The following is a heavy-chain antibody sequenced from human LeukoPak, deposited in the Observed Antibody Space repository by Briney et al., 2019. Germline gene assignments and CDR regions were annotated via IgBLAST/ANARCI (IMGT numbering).Heavy chain of an antibody. V-gene: IGHV3-30-3*01. CDR2: ISYDGSGK. CDR1: GFTFSTYA. CDR3: ARECGNYSYLLDS. J-gene: IGHJ4*02. Sequence: GGSLRLSCTASGFTFSTYAMHWVRQAPGKGLEWVSGISYDGSGKYYIASVQGRFTISRDNSKNTLYLQMNSLRTEDTALYYCARECGNYSYLLDSWGQGTLVTVSS. D-gene: IGHD1-26*01.